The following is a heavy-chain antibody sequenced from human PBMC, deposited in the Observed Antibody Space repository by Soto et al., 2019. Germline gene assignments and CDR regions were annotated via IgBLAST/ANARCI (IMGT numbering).Heavy chain of an antibody. CDR1: GFTFSSYS. J-gene: IGHJ6*03. Sequence: GGSLRLSCAASGFTFSSYSMNWVRQAPGKGLEWVSYISSSSSTIYYADSVKGRFTISRDNAKNSLYLQMNSLRAEDTAVYYCARVYRDIVVVPAARTDYYYYYMDVWGKGTTVTVSS. CDR3: ARVYRDIVVVPAARTDYYYYYMDV. CDR2: ISSSSSTI. V-gene: IGHV3-48*01. D-gene: IGHD2-2*01.